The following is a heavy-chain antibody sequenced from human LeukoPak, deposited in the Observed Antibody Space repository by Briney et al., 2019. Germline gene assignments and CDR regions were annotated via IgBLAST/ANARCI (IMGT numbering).Heavy chain of an antibody. V-gene: IGHV3-73*01. CDR1: GFTFSSYT. CDR3: TGNYYGSGSYADFDY. D-gene: IGHD3-10*01. Sequence: GGSLRLSCAASGFTFSSYTMNWVRQASGKGLEWVGRIRSTANGYATAYAASVKGRFTISRDDSKNTAYLQMDSLKTEDTAVYYCTGNYYGSGSYADFDYWGQGTLVTVSS. CDR2: IRSTANGYAT. J-gene: IGHJ4*02.